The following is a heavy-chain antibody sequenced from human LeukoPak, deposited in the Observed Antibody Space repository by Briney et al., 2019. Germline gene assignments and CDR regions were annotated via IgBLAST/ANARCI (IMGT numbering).Heavy chain of an antibody. Sequence: QSGRSLRLSCAASGFTFSSYAMHWVRQAPGKGLEWVAVISYDGSNKYYADSVKGRFTISRDNSKNTLYLQMNSLRAEDTAVYYCARDSLGTSSGWFDPWGQGTLVTVSS. V-gene: IGHV3-30-3*01. CDR2: ISYDGSNK. CDR3: ARDSLGTSSGWFDP. J-gene: IGHJ5*02. CDR1: GFTFSSYA. D-gene: IGHD6-19*01.